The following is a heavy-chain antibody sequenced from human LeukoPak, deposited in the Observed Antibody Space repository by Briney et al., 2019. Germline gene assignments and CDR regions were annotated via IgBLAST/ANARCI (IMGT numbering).Heavy chain of an antibody. CDR3: ARHLTSSWYPNWFDP. D-gene: IGHD6-13*01. CDR1: GGSISTSSYY. Sequence: SETLSLTCTVSGGSISTSSYYWGWIRQPPGKGLEWIGSIDYSGSTHYNPSLKNRVTISVDTSKNQLSLRLSSVTAADTAVYNCARHLTSSWYPNWFDPWGQGTLVTVSS. CDR2: IDYSGST. V-gene: IGHV4-39*01. J-gene: IGHJ5*02.